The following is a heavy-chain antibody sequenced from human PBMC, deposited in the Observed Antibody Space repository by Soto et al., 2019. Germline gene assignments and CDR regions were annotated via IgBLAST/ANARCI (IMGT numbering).Heavy chain of an antibody. CDR2: INHRGST. CDR3: ARGPATY. J-gene: IGHJ4*02. CDR1: GGTLSGFD. Sequence: SETLSLTCAVYGGTLSGFDWSWIRQPPGKGLEWIGEINHRGSTNYNPSLGTRVTISVGPSNNQFSLKLTSVTAADTAVYYCARGPATYWGQGTQVTVSS. V-gene: IGHV4-34*01.